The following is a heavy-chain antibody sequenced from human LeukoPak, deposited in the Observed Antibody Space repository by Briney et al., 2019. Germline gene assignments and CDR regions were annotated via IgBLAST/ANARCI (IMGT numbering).Heavy chain of an antibody. CDR2: INHSGTP. CDR3: ARELTH. V-gene: IGHV4-34*01. J-gene: IGHJ4*02. CDR1: GGSFSGYY. D-gene: IGHD1-7*01. Sequence: PSETLSLTCTASGGSFSGYYWRWIRQPPGKGLQWIGGINHSGTPNYNPALKSRLTTTVDTSSNQLALLLISVTAADTGVYYCARELTHWGQGTLVTVSS.